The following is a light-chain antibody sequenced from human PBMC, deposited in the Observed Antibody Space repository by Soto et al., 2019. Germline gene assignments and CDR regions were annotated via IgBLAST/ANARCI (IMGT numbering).Light chain of an antibody. J-gene: IGKJ2*01. CDR3: QQYNNWPPRYT. CDR1: QSVSSS. V-gene: IGKV3-15*01. CDR2: RAS. Sequence: EIVMTQSPATLSVSPGERATLSCRASQSVSSSLAWYQQKPAQAPRLLIYRASIRATGIPARFSGSGSGTEFTLTISSLQSEDFAVYYCQQYNNWPPRYTFGQGTKLEIK.